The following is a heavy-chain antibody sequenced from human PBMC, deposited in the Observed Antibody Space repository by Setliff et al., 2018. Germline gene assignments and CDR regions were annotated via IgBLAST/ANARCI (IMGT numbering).Heavy chain of an antibody. D-gene: IGHD3-10*01. J-gene: IGHJ4*02. CDR3: ARLSTSGSYYSLIDY. CDR1: GFTFSIYE. Sequence: GGSLRLSCAASGFTFSIYEMNWVRLAPGKGLEWVSYISSSGANIYYADSVKGRFTISRDNAKNSLYLQMNSLRAEDTAVYYCARLSTSGSYYSLIDYWGQGTLVTVSS. V-gene: IGHV3-48*03. CDR2: ISSSGANI.